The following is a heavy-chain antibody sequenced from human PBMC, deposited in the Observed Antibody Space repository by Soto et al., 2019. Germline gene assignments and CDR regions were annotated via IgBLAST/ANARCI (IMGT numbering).Heavy chain of an antibody. D-gene: IGHD2-15*01. CDR2: IYYSGST. CDR1: GGSISSSSYY. J-gene: IGHJ6*02. Sequence: SETLSLTCTVSGGSISSSSYYLCWIRQPPGKGLEWIGSIYYSGSTYYNPSLKSRVTISVDTSKNQFSLKLSSVAAADTAVYYCSRRLVAATLYYYYGLDVWGQGTPVTGSS. CDR3: SRRLVAATLYYYYGLDV. V-gene: IGHV4-39*01.